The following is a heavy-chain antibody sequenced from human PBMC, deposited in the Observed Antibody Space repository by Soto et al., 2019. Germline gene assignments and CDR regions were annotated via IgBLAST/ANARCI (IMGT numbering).Heavy chain of an antibody. J-gene: IGHJ3*02. V-gene: IGHV1-24*01. D-gene: IGHD3-10*02. CDR2: FDPEDGET. CDR1: GYTLTELS. Sequence: SSVKVSCNVSGYTLTELSMQWLRQAPGKGLEWMGGFDPEDGETIYAQKFQGRVTMTEDTSTDTAYMELSSLRSEDTAVYYCATVRTEPGAFDIWGQGTMVTVSS. CDR3: ATVRTEPGAFDI.